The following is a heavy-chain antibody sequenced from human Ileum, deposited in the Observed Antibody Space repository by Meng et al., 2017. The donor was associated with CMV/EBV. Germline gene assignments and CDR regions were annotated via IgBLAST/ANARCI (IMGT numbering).Heavy chain of an antibody. CDR2: LSYSGST. J-gene: IGHJ4*02. V-gene: IGHV4-39*07. Sequence: QRLLQWSGPGLVKPSGTLSLTCTVSGGSISSTPYYWAWSRQPPGKGLEWIGSLSYSGSTYYNPSLKSRVTISLDTSKNQFSLKVTSVTAADTAVYYCARDTGTHLWLFWGQGTLVTVSS. CDR3: ARDTGTHLWLF. CDR1: GGSISSTPYY. D-gene: IGHD3-22*01.